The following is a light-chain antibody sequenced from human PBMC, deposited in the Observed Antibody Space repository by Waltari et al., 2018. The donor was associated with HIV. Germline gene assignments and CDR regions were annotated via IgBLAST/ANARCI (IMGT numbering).Light chain of an antibody. Sequence: QSALTQPASVSGSPGQSITIPCTGASSNVGRYKLVSWYHQHPGKAPRLMCYQDTKRPSGVSLRFSGSKSDSAASLTISGLQCEDEADYYCCSHARNNVYIFGTGTEVSVL. CDR3: CSHARNNVYI. CDR2: QDT. CDR1: SSNVGRYKL. J-gene: IGLJ1*01. V-gene: IGLV2-23*01.